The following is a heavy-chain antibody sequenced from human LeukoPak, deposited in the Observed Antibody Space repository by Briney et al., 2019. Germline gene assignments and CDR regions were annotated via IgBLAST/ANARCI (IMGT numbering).Heavy chain of an antibody. D-gene: IGHD3-10*01. Sequence: GASVKVSCKAFGYTFTSNYMHWVRQAPGQGLEWMGVIAPSSGTTSYAQKFQGRVTMTRDTSTSTLYMELSSLTSEDTAVYYCARASGSSAVPFDYWGQGTLVTVSS. CDR2: IAPSSGTT. CDR3: ARASGSSAVPFDY. J-gene: IGHJ4*02. CDR1: GYTFTSNY. V-gene: IGHV1-46*01.